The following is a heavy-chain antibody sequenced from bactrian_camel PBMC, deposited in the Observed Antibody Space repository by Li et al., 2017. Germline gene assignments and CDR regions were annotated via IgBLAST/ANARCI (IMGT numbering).Heavy chain of an antibody. CDR2: VNSESGDT. D-gene: IGHD3*01. CDR3: NAACRRMGTY. Sequence: DVQLVESGGGSVQAGGSLRLSCVASGFTFSNYDMSWVRQAPGKGLEWVSTVNSESGDTYYADSVKGRFTISRDNAKNTLHLQMNSLKPEDTAMYYCNAACRRMGTYWGQGTQVTVS. V-gene: IGHV3S40*01. CDR1: GFTFSNYD. J-gene: IGHJ4*01.